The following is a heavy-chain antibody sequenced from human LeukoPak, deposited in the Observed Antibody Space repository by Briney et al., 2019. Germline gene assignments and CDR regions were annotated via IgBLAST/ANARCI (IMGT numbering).Heavy chain of an antibody. D-gene: IGHD6-13*01. CDR2: ISAYNGNT. Sequence: ASVNVSCKASGGTFSSYAISWVRQAPGQGLEWMGWISAYNGNTNYAQKLQGRVTMTTDTSTSTAYMELRSLRSDDTAVYYCARDDSSSPPGFDYWGQGTLVTVSS. J-gene: IGHJ4*02. CDR3: ARDDSSSPPGFDY. V-gene: IGHV1-18*01. CDR1: GGTFSSYA.